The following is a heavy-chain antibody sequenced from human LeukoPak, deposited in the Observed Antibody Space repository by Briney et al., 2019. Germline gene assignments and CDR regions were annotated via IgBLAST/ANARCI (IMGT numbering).Heavy chain of an antibody. D-gene: IGHD3-3*01. CDR1: GYTFTSYG. V-gene: IGHV1-18*01. Sequence: ASVTVSCKASGYTFTSYGISWVRQAPGQGLEWMGWISAYNGNTNYALKLQGRVTMTTDTSTSTAYMELRSLRSDDTAVYYCARDKVGLYDFWSGYYPEPNYFDYWGQGTLVTVSS. CDR3: ARDKVGLYDFWSGYYPEPNYFDY. J-gene: IGHJ4*02. CDR2: ISAYNGNT.